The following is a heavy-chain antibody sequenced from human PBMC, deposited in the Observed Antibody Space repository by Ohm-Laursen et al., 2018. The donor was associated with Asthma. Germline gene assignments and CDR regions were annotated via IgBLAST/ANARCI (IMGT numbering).Heavy chain of an antibody. CDR1: GFTFTSYG. V-gene: IGHV3-30*03. CDR2: ISYDGSNK. Sequence: SLRLSCSASGFTFTSYGMHWVRQAPAKGLEWVAVISYDGSNKYYADSVKGRFTISRDNSKNTLYLQMNSLRAEDTAVYYCARDFSGDGYNFLYYYYNGMDVWGQGTTVTVSS. D-gene: IGHD5-24*01. CDR3: ARDFSGDGYNFLYYYYNGMDV. J-gene: IGHJ6*02.